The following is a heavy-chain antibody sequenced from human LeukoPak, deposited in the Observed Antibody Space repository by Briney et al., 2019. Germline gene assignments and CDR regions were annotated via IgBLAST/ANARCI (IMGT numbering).Heavy chain of an antibody. D-gene: IGHD5-18*01. CDR1: GGSISSHY. J-gene: IGHJ6*03. CDR2: IYYSGST. Sequence: SETLSLTCTVSGGSISSHYWSWIRQPPGKGLEWIGYIYYSGSTNYNPSLKSRVTISVDTSKNQFSLKLSSVTAADTAVYYCARSGRSTTWIQLWLAPTHGQYYMDVWAKGPRSPSP. CDR3: ARSGRSTTWIQLWLAPTHGQYYMDV. V-gene: IGHV4-59*11.